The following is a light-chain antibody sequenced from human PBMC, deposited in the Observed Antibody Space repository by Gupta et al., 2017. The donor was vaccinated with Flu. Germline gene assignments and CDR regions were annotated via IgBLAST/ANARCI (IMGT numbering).Light chain of an antibody. J-gene: IGKJ3*01. CDR2: AAS. Sequence: DIQMTQSPSSLSASVGDRVTITCRASQSISSYLNWYQQKPGKAPKLLIYAASSLQSGVPSRFSGSGSGTDFTLTISRLQPEDFATYYCQQCYSTPFTFGHGTKLEIK. CDR3: QQCYSTPFT. V-gene: IGKV1-39*01. CDR1: QSISSY.